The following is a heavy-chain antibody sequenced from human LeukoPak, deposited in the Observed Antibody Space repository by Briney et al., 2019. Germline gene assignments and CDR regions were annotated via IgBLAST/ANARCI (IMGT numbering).Heavy chain of an antibody. Sequence: ASVKVSCKASGYTFTSYGISWVRQAPGQGLEWMGWISAYNGNTNYAQKLQGRVTMTTDTSTSTAYMELRSLRSDDTAVYYRARETVAGAYKLWFDPWGQGTLVTVSS. V-gene: IGHV1-18*01. CDR1: GYTFTSYG. D-gene: IGHD3-16*01. J-gene: IGHJ5*02. CDR2: ISAYNGNT. CDR3: ARETVAGAYKLWFDP.